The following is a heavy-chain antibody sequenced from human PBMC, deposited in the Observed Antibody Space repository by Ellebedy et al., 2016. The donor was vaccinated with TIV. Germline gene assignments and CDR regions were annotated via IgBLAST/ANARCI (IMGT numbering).Heavy chain of an antibody. D-gene: IGHD5-18*01. Sequence: SVKVSCXASGGTFSSYAISWVRQAPGQGLEWMGGIIPIFGTANYAQKFQGRVTITADESTSTAYMELSSLRSEDTAVYYCASGYSYGGDAFDIWGQGTMVTVSS. CDR3: ASGYSYGGDAFDI. J-gene: IGHJ3*02. V-gene: IGHV1-69*13. CDR1: GGTFSSYA. CDR2: IIPIFGTA.